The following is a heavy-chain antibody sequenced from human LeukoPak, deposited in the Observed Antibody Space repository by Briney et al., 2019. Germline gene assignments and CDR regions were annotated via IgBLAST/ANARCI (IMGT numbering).Heavy chain of an antibody. D-gene: IGHD5-12*01. CDR1: GFTFSGYS. CDR3: ARDSAYGGFFDI. V-gene: IGHV3-21*04. Sequence: GGSLRLSCAASGFTFSGYSINWVRQAPGKGLEWVSSISSSSTYIYYGDSMKGRFTISRDNAKNSLYLQMHSLRAEDTAVYYCARDSAYGGFFDIRGKGTRVTVSS. J-gene: IGHJ3*02. CDR2: ISSSSTYI.